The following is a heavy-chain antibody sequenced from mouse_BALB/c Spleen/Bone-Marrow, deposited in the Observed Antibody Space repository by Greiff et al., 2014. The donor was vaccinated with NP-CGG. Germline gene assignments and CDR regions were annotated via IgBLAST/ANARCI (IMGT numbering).Heavy chain of an antibody. CDR3: ARYRLGTYFDY. D-gene: IGHD2-14*01. CDR1: GFNIKDTY. V-gene: IGHV14-3*02. CDR2: IDPANGNT. J-gene: IGHJ2*01. Sequence: EVKLMESGAELVKPGASVKLSCTASGFNIKDTYIHWVKQRPEQGLEWIGRIDPANGNTKYDPKFQGKATITADTSSSTAYLYLSGLTSEDTAVYYCARYRLGTYFDYWGQGTTLTVSS.